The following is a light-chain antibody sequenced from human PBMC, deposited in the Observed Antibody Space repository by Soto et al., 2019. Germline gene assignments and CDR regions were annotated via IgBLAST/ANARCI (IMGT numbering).Light chain of an antibody. J-gene: IGKJ5*01. CDR3: QKYNNWPFC. V-gene: IGKV3-15*01. CDR2: DVS. CDR1: PSVSSN. Sequence: EIVMTHSQATLSVSPVERSTLFCRASPSVSSNLAWYQQKPGQAPRLLIYDVSIRATGVPARFSGTGSETDITLTISGLQSEDSAVYFCQKYNNWPFCFGQGKRRVIK.